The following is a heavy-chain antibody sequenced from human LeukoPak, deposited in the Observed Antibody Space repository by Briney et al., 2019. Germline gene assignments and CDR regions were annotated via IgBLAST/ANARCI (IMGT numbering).Heavy chain of an antibody. Sequence: TGGSLRLSCAVSGFTVTSNYMNWVRQAPGKGLEWVSYISSSGSTIYYADSVKGRFTISRDNAKNSLYLQMNSLRAEDTAVYYCARDLYSSSYRDYWGQGTLVTVSS. CDR2: ISSSGSTI. V-gene: IGHV3-48*03. CDR3: ARDLYSSSYRDY. J-gene: IGHJ4*02. CDR1: GFTVTSNY. D-gene: IGHD6-6*01.